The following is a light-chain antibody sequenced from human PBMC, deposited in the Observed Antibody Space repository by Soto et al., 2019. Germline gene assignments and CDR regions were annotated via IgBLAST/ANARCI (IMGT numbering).Light chain of an antibody. Sequence: EIVLTQSPATLSLSPGERATLSCRASQSVSSYLAWYQQKPGQAPRLLIYGASSRATGIPDRFSGSGSGTEFTLTISSLQSEDFAVYYCQQYNSWPLTFGGGTRWIT. CDR3: QQYNSWPLT. CDR1: QSVSSY. CDR2: GAS. J-gene: IGKJ4*01. V-gene: IGKV3D-15*01.